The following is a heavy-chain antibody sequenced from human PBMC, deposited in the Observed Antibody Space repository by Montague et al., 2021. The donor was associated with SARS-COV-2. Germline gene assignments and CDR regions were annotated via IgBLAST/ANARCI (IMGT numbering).Heavy chain of an antibody. V-gene: IGHV4-34*01. Sequence: SETLSLTCAVYDGSFSDYSWTWIRQPPGKGLEWIGEIKHRGSTNYNPSLKSRVTISVDTSKNQFSLKMTSVTAADTAVYYCARGRQHINMVVVVVTGGEYYFDFWGQGTLVAVSS. D-gene: IGHD3-22*01. CDR3: ARGRQHINMVVVVVTGGEYYFDF. CDR2: IKHRGST. J-gene: IGHJ4*02. CDR1: DGSFSDYS.